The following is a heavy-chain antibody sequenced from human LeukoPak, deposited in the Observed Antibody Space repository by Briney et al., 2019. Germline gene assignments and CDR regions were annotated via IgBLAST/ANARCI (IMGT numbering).Heavy chain of an antibody. J-gene: IGHJ4*02. CDR2: ISYDGSNK. CDR1: GFTFSSYG. Sequence: PGGSLRLSCAASGFTFSSYGMHWVRQAPGKGLEWVAVISYDGSNKYYADSVKGRFTISRDNSKNTLYLQMNSLRAEDTAVYYCARVGGDSSGYYPSSFDYWGQGTLVTVSS. V-gene: IGHV3-30*03. D-gene: IGHD3-22*01. CDR3: ARVGGDSSGYYPSSFDY.